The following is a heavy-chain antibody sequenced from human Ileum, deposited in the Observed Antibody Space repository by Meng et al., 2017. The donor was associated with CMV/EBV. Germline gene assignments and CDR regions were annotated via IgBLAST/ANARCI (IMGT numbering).Heavy chain of an antibody. D-gene: IGHD2/OR15-2a*01. CDR1: GFGFSDAW. V-gene: IGHV3-15*01. CDR3: ARITFPTEHGY. J-gene: IGHJ4*02. CDR2: IKSEADGGTP. Sequence: GESLKISCVASGFGFSDAWMSWVRQAPGKGLEWVGLIKSEADGGTPGYSAPVRGRFIISRDDSKNTLYLQMNSLRAEDTAMYYCARITFPTEHGYWGRGILVTVSS.